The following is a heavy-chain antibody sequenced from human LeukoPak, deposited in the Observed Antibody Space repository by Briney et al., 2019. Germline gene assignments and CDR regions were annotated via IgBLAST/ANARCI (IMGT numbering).Heavy chain of an antibody. CDR3: AKELNTHILKGIAAAGTTPGFDY. J-gene: IGHJ4*02. Sequence: TGGSLRLSCAASGFTFSSYWMSWVRQAPGKGLEWVANIKQDGSEKYYVDSVEGRFTISRDNAKNSLYLQMNSLRAEDTAVYYCAKELNTHILKGIAAAGTTPGFDYWGQGTLVTVSS. CDR2: IKQDGSEK. D-gene: IGHD6-13*01. CDR1: GFTFSSYW. V-gene: IGHV3-7*01.